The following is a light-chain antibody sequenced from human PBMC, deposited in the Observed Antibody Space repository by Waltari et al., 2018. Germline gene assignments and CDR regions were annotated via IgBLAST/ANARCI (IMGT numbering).Light chain of an antibody. CDR1: QNIRNS. CDR2: LAS. V-gene: IGKV3D-15*01. J-gene: IGKJ1*01. Sequence: EIVMTQSPATLSVSPGERATLSCRASQNIRNSLAWYQQKPGQAPRLLLSLASTRAPGIPARFSGSGSGTQFSLTISSLQHEDFAIYYCQHHSTWPPTFGPGTRV. CDR3: QHHSTWPPT.